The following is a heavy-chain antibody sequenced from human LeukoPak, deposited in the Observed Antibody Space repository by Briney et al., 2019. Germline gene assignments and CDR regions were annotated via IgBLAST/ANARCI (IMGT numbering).Heavy chain of an antibody. V-gene: IGHV4-30-2*01. J-gene: IGHJ4*02. CDR1: GGSISSGGYS. CDR3: ARGTPHPDIVVVVAAPLYYFDY. D-gene: IGHD2-15*01. CDR2: INHSGST. Sequence: SQTLSLTCAVSGGSISSGGYSWSWIRQPPGKGLEWIGEINHSGSTNYNPSLKSRVTISVDTSRNQFSLKLSSVTAADTAVYYCARGTPHPDIVVVVAAPLYYFDYWGQGTLVTVSS.